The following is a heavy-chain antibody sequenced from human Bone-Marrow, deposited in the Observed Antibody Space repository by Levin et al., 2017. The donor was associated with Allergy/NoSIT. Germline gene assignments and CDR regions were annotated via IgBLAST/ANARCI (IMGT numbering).Heavy chain of an antibody. CDR3: ARDVLSVLTA. D-gene: IGHD3-9*01. J-gene: IGHJ4*02. CDR1: GFTFSSYS. Sequence: GESLKISCVGSGFTFSSYSMNWVRQAPGKGLEWISYISGSGDLIYDADSVRGRFTISRDDAKNSVYLQMDNLRDDDTAVYYCARDVLSVLTAWGQGTLVTVSS. V-gene: IGHV3-48*02. CDR2: ISGSGDLI.